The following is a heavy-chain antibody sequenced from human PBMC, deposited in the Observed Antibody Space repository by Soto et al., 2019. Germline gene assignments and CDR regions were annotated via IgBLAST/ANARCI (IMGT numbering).Heavy chain of an antibody. V-gene: IGHV3-33*01. CDR2: IWYDGSNK. D-gene: IGHD5-12*01. J-gene: IGHJ6*03. CDR1: GFTFSSYG. CDR3: ARGGPEYSGYDLPQRRNYYCYYMDV. Sequence: QVQLVESGGGVVQPGRSLRLSCAASGFTFSSYGMHWVRQAPGKGLEWVAVIWYDGSNKYYADSVKGRFTISRDYSKNTLSLQMNSLRAEDMAVYYCARGGPEYSGYDLPQRRNYYCYYMDVWGKGTTVTVSS.